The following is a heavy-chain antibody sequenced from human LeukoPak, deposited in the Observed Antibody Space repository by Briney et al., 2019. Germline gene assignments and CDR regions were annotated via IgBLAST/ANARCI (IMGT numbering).Heavy chain of an antibody. Sequence: GGSLRLSCAASGFTFSNYWMHWVRQAPGKGLVWVSRIKGDGSHTIYADSVKGRFTISRDNAKNTLYLQMKSLRDEDTAVYYCVRDWDHFDFDSWGQGTLVTVSS. CDR2: IKGDGSHT. CDR3: VRDWDHFDFDS. V-gene: IGHV3-74*01. CDR1: GFTFSNYW. D-gene: IGHD1-14*01. J-gene: IGHJ5*01.